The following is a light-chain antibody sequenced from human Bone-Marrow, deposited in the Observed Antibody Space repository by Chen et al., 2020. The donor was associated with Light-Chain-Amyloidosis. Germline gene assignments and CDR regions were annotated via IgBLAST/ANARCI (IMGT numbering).Light chain of an antibody. V-gene: IGKV1-39*01. J-gene: IGKJ2*01. CDR1: QSISNY. CDR2: AAS. Sequence: DIQMTQSPSSLSASVGDRVTITCRASQSISNYLNWYQQEPGKAPKLLIYAASSLQSGVPSRFSGSGSRTDFTLTISSLRPEDFATYYCQQSYSTPYTFGQGTK. CDR3: QQSYSTPYT.